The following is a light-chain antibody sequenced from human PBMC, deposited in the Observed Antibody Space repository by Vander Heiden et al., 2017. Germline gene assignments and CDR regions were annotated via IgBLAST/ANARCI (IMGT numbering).Light chain of an antibody. J-gene: IGKJ3*01. Sequence: DIVMTPSPASLAVSLGERATINCKSSQSVLYSSNNKNYLAWYQQKPGQPPKLLIYWASTRESGVPDRFSGSGSGTDFTLTISSLQAEDVAVYYCQQYYSTPFTFGPGTKVDIK. CDR3: QQYYSTPFT. CDR2: WAS. CDR1: QSVLYSSNNKNY. V-gene: IGKV4-1*01.